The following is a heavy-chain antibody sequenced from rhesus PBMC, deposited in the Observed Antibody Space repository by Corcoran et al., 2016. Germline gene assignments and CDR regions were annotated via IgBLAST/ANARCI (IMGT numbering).Heavy chain of an antibody. CDR2: IYGSGSST. CDR1: GGSISSSY. Sequence: QLQLQESGPGLVKPSETLSVTCAVSGGSISSSYWSWIRQAPGKGLEWIGSIYGSGSSTNYNPSLKSRVTLSVDTSKHHLSLKLSSVTAADTAVYDCASGSGSYTYFDYWGQGVLVTVSS. D-gene: IGHD3-16*01. J-gene: IGHJ4*01. V-gene: IGHV4-169*02. CDR3: ASGSGSYTYFDY.